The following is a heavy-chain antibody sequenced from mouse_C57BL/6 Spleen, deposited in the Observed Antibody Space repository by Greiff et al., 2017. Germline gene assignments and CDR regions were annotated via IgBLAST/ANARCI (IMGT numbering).Heavy chain of an antibody. V-gene: IGHV1-62-2*01. CDR1: GYTFTEYT. D-gene: IGHD2-1*01. Sequence: VQLQQSGTVLARPGASVKMSCKASGYTFTEYTIHWVKQRSGQGLEWIGWFYPGSGSIKYNEKFKDKATLTADKSSSTVYMELSRLTSEDSAVYFCARHEEEIYYGNYWFAYWGQGTLVTVSA. J-gene: IGHJ3*01. CDR2: FYPGSGSI. CDR3: ARHEEEIYYGNYWFAY.